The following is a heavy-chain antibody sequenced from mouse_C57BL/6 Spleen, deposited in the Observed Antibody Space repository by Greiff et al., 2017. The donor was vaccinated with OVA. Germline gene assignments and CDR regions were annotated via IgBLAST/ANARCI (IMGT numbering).Heavy chain of an antibody. D-gene: IGHD2-1*01. CDR1: GYTFTSYW. J-gene: IGHJ1*03. Sequence: VQLQQPGAELVRPGSSVKLSCKASGYTFTSYWMHWVKQRPIQGLEWIGNIDPSDSETHYNQKFKDKATLTVDKSSSTAYMQLSSLTSEDSAVYSCARGNYGNYPAFDVWGTGTTVTVSS. CDR2: IDPSDSET. V-gene: IGHV1-52*01. CDR3: ARGNYGNYPAFDV.